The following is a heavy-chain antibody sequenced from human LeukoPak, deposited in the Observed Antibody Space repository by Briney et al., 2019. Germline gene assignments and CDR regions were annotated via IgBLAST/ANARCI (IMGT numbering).Heavy chain of an antibody. J-gene: IGHJ4*02. CDR1: GYTFTSYD. V-gene: IGHV1-8*01. Sequence: ASVKVSCKASGYTFTSYDINWVRQATGQGLEWMGWMNPNSGNTGYAQKFQGRVTMTRNTSISTAYMELSSLRSEDTAVYYCARAVTTQWLALGYWGQGTLVTVSS. CDR3: ARAVTTQWLALGY. CDR2: MNPNSGNT. D-gene: IGHD6-19*01.